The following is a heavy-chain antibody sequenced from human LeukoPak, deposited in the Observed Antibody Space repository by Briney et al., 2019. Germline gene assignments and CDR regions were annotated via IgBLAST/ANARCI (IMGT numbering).Heavy chain of an antibody. Sequence: ASVKVSCKASGYTFTGYYMHWVRQAPGQGLEWMGWINSNSGGTNYAQKFQGRVTMTRDTSISTAYMELSRLRSDDTAVYYCARDSTLRYYDSSGYYYWGQGTLVTVSS. D-gene: IGHD3-22*01. J-gene: IGHJ4*02. CDR2: INSNSGGT. CDR3: ARDSTLRYYDSSGYYY. CDR1: GYTFTGYY. V-gene: IGHV1-2*02.